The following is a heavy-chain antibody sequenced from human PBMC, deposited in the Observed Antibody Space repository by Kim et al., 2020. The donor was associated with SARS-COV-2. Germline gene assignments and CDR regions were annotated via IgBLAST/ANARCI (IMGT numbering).Heavy chain of an antibody. J-gene: IGHJ4*02. V-gene: IGHV3-21*01. CDR1: GFSFSSYN. CDR3: ARDSTAEPYDILTRNKDELDY. CDR2: ISSSSSYM. Sequence: GGSLRLSCAASGFSFSSYNMNWVRQAPGKGLEWVSSISSSSSYMYYADSVKGRFTISRDNAKNSVYLQMNSLRAEDTAVYYCARDSTAEPYDILTRNKDELDYWGQGTMVTVSS. D-gene: IGHD3-9*01.